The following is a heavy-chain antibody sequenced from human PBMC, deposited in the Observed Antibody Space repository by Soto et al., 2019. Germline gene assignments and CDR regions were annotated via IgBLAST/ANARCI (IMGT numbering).Heavy chain of an antibody. Sequence: QVLLVQSGAEVKKPGASVKVSCKASGYTFTSYGISWVRQAPGQGLEWMGWISAYNGNTNYAQKLQGRVTMTTDTSTSTAYMELRSLRSDDTAVYYCARVSGGTMVRGVITTSYYYYGMDVWGQGTTVTVSS. J-gene: IGHJ6*02. CDR2: ISAYNGNT. D-gene: IGHD3-10*01. CDR1: GYTFTSYG. CDR3: ARVSGGTMVRGVITTSYYYYGMDV. V-gene: IGHV1-18*04.